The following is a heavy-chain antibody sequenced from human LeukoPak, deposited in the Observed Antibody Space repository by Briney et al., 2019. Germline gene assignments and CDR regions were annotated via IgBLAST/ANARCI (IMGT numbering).Heavy chain of an antibody. V-gene: IGHV4-4*07. D-gene: IGHD6-13*01. CDR2: IYTTGST. CDR3: ARQQQLVRRDYYGMDV. Sequence: SETLSLTCTVSGGSISSYYWSWIRQPAGKGLELIGRIYTTGSTNYSPSLKSRVTMSVDTSKNQFSLKLTSVTAADTAVYYCARQQQLVRRDYYGMDVWGQGTTVTVSS. J-gene: IGHJ6*02. CDR1: GGSISSYY.